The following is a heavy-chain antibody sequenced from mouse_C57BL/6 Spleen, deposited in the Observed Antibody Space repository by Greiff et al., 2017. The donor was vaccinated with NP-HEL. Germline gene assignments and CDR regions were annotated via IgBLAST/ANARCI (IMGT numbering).Heavy chain of an antibody. Sequence: EVQLQESGGGLVKPGGSLKLSCAASGFTFSSYAMSWVRQTPEKRLEWVATISDGGSYTYYPDNVKGRFTISRDNAKNNLYLQMSHLKSEDTAMYYCARELPNYYAMDYWGQGTSVTVSS. V-gene: IGHV5-4*01. CDR2: ISDGGSYT. CDR3: ARELPNYYAMDY. J-gene: IGHJ4*01. CDR1: GFTFSSYA.